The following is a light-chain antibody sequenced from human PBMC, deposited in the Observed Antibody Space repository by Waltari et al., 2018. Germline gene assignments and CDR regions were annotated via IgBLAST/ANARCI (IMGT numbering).Light chain of an antibody. J-gene: IGKJ1*01. CDR3: QQYSNLWT. CDR1: QSISTW. V-gene: IGKV1-5*03. Sequence: DIQMTQSPSTLSASVGDRVIITCRASQSISTWLAWYQQKPGKAPKLLIFKASTLETGVPSRFSGSGSGTEFTLTISSLQPDDFATYYCQQYSNLWTFGQGTRVDI. CDR2: KAS.